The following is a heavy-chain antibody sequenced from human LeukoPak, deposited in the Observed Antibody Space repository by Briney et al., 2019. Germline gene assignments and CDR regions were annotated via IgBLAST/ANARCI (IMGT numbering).Heavy chain of an antibody. D-gene: IGHD5-12*01. Sequence: AGGSLRLSCVGSGFTISNYWMHWVSQAPGTGLMWVSRIHPDGRITTYADSVKGRFTISRDNAKNTLYLQMNSLRAEDTAVYYCAPQQAYSPYNWFDPWGQGTLVTVSS. V-gene: IGHV3-74*03. J-gene: IGHJ5*02. CDR3: APQQAYSPYNWFDP. CDR2: IHPDGRIT. CDR1: GFTISNYW.